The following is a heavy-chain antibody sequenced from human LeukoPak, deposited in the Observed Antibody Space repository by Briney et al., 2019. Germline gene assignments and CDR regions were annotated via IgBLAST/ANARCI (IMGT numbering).Heavy chain of an antibody. CDR3: ARDGLQLVGYYGMDV. D-gene: IGHD6-6*01. Sequence: GGSLRLSCAASGFTFSSYAMHWVRQAPGKGLEWVAVISYDGSNKYNADSVKGRFTISRDNSKNTLYLQMNSLRAEDTAVYYCARDGLQLVGYYGMDVWGQGTTVTVSS. V-gene: IGHV3-30-3*01. CDR2: ISYDGSNK. CDR1: GFTFSSYA. J-gene: IGHJ6*02.